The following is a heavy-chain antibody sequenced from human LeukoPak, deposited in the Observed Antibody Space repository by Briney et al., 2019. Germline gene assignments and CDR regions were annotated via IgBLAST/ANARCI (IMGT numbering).Heavy chain of an antibody. Sequence: SVKVSCKASGGTFSSYAISWVRQAPGQGLEWMGRIIPILGIANYAQKFQGRVTITADKSTGTAYMELSSLRSEDTAVYYCARGSGSYYYFDYWGQGTLVTVSS. D-gene: IGHD1-26*01. CDR2: IIPILGIA. CDR3: ARGSGSYYYFDY. CDR1: GGTFSSYA. V-gene: IGHV1-69*04. J-gene: IGHJ4*02.